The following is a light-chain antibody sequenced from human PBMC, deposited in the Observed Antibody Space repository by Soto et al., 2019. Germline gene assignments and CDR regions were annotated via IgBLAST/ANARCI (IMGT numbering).Light chain of an antibody. J-gene: IGLJ2*01. CDR3: CSYAGSSTWVV. Sequence: QSVLTQPASVSGSPGQSSTISCTGTSSDVGSYNLVSWYQQHPGKAPKLMIYEGSKRPSGVSNRFSGSKSGNTASLTISGLQAEDEADYYCCSYAGSSTWVVFGGGTALTVL. V-gene: IGLV2-23*01. CDR1: SSDVGSYNL. CDR2: EGS.